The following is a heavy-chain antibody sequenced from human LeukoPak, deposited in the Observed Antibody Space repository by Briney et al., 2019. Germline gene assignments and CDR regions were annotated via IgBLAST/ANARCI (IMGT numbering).Heavy chain of an antibody. J-gene: IGHJ4*02. CDR1: GFTFSSYG. V-gene: IGHV3-30*02. D-gene: IGHD3-22*01. CDR3: AKDDYYDTSGYRD. Sequence: GGSLRLSCAASGFTFSSYGMHWVRQAPGKGLEWVAFIRYDGSNKYYADSVKGRFTISRDNSKNTLYLQMNSLRAEDTAVYYCAKDDYYDTSGYRDWGQGTLVTVSP. CDR2: IRYDGSNK.